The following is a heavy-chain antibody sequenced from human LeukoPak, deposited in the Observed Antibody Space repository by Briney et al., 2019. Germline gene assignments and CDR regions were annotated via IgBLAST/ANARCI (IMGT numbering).Heavy chain of an antibody. J-gene: IGHJ3*02. CDR1: GGSISSYY. Sequence: TSETLSLTCTVSGGSISSYYWSWIRQPPGKGLEWIGYIYYSGSTNYNPSLKSRVTTSVDTSKNQFSLKLSSVTAADTAVYYCARKGSGSYWDAFDIWGQGTMVTVSS. CDR3: ARKGSGSYWDAFDI. D-gene: IGHD1-26*01. V-gene: IGHV4-59*01. CDR2: IYYSGST.